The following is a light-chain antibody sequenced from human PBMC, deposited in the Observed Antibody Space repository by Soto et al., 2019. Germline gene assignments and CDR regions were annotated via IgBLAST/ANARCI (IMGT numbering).Light chain of an antibody. CDR3: AAWDDRVSGYV. J-gene: IGLJ1*01. Sequence: QSVLTQPPSTSGTPGQRVTISCSGSSSNIGSSYVFWFQHLPGTAPKLLMYNNNQRPSGVPDRVSASKSATSASLAISGLRSEDEADYYCAAWDDRVSGYVFGTGTKVTVL. CDR1: SSNIGSSY. V-gene: IGLV1-47*02. CDR2: NNN.